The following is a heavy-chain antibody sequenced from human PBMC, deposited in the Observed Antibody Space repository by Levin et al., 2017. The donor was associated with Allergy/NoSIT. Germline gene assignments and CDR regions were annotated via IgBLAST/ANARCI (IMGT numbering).Heavy chain of an antibody. J-gene: IGHJ6*03. CDR1: GFRFGDFE. V-gene: IGHV3-48*03. Sequence: PGGSLRLSCVASGFRFGDFEMNWVRQAPGGGLEWISYISSVGHTIYYADSVKGRFSISRDNAKNSLFLQMNSLRAEDTAVYYCVREFCSSSGCYYLDVWGKGTAVTVSS. D-gene: IGHD2-2*01. CDR2: ISSVGHTI. CDR3: VREFCSSSGCYYLDV.